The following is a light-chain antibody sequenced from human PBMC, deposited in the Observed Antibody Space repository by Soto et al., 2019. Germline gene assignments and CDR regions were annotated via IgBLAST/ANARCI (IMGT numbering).Light chain of an antibody. Sequence: QWVLTQPASVXVYPGRTISISCTGRSSDVGGYNYVSWYQQHPGKAPKFMIYEVRRRPSGVSNRFSGSKSGKAASLTVSGLQAEDEADYYCSSYTTINTYVLGTWTKVPAL. J-gene: IGLJ1*01. V-gene: IGLV2-14*01. CDR1: SSDVGGYNY. CDR2: EVR. CDR3: SSYTTINTYV.